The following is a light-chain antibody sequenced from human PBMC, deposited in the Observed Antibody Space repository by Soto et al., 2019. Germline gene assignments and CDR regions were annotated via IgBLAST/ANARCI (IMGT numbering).Light chain of an antibody. V-gene: IGLV1-51*01. CDR1: NSNIGNNY. CDR2: DNN. Sequence: TQPPSVSAAPGQKVTISCSGSNSNIGNNYVSWYQQLPGTAPRLLIYDNNKRPSGIPDRFSGSKSGTSATLGITGLQTGDEADYYCGTWDSRMTAYVFGTGTKVTVL. J-gene: IGLJ1*01. CDR3: GTWDSRMTAYV.